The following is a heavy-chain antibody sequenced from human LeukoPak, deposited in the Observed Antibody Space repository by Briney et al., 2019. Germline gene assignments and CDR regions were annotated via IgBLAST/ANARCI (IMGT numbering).Heavy chain of an antibody. J-gene: IGHJ4*02. CDR1: GFTVSTYA. CDR3: ATHHNWNDETPVWAY. CDR2: ISGSGDRT. D-gene: IGHD1-20*01. Sequence: PGGSLRLSCAASGFTVSTYAMTWVRQGPGKGLEWVSAISGSGDRTYYADSVKGRFTISRDNAKNTLYLQMNSLRVEDTAVYYCATHHNWNDETPVWAYWGQGTLVTVSS. V-gene: IGHV3-23*01.